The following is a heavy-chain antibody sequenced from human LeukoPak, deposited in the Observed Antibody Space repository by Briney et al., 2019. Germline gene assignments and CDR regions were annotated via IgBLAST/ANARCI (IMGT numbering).Heavy chain of an antibody. V-gene: IGHV3-21*01. CDR1: GFTFSSYS. J-gene: IGHJ4*02. CDR3: SRDSQASY. Sequence: PGGSLTLSCAASGFTFSSYSMNWVRQAPGKGLEWVSSLSSSSSYIYYADSVKGRFTISRDNAKNSLYLQMNSLRAEDTAVYYCSRDSQASYWGQGTLVTVSS. CDR2: LSSSSSYI.